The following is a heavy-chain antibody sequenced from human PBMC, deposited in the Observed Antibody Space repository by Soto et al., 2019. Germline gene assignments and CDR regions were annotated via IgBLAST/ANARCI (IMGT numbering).Heavy chain of an antibody. V-gene: IGHV4-59*11. CDR3: ARDKGPYYYYYMDV. J-gene: IGHJ6*03. Sequence: FETLCLTYTVVYGSIVGHYWSWIRQPPGKGLEWIGYIYYSGSTNYNPSLKSRVTISVDTSKNQFSLKLSSVTAADTAVYYCARDKGPYYYYYMDVWGKGTTVTVSS. CDR1: YGSIVGHY. CDR2: IYYSGST.